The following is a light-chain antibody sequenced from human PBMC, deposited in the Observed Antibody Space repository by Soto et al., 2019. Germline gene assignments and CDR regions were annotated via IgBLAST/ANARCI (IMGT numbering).Light chain of an antibody. J-gene: IGKJ5*01. V-gene: IGKV1-33*01. Sequence: DIQMTHSPSSLSASVGDRVSITCQASQDIGNYLNWYHQIPGKAPKLLIFDASNVESGVPSRFSGSGPGTEFTVTISRLQPEDIATYSGQQYETLPITFGQGTRLEIK. CDR1: QDIGNY. CDR2: DAS. CDR3: QQYETLPIT.